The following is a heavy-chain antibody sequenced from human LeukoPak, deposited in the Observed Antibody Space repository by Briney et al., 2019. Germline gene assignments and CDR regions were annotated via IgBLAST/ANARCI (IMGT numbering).Heavy chain of an antibody. CDR1: GFTFSSYS. J-gene: IGHJ4*02. Sequence: GGSLRLSCAASGFTFSSYSMNWVRQAPAKGLEWVSSISSSSSYIYYADSVKGRFTISRDNAKNSLYLQMSSQRAEDTAVYICARDLGARLLDYTGQGTLGTLSS. CDR3: ARDLGARLLDY. D-gene: IGHD5-18*01. CDR2: ISSSSSYI. V-gene: IGHV3-21*01.